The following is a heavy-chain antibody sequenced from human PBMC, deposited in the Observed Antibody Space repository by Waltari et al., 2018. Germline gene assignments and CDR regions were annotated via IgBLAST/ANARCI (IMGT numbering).Heavy chain of an antibody. V-gene: IGHV1-69*01. CDR3: ARGLHVDTAMVPLGY. D-gene: IGHD5-18*01. J-gene: IGHJ4*02. Sequence: QVQLVQSGAEVTKPGSSVKVSCKASGGTFSSYATPWLRQAPGQGLEWMGGIIPIFGTANYAQKFQGRVTITADESTSTAYMELSSLRSEDTAVYYCARGLHVDTAMVPLGYWGQGTLVTVSS. CDR1: GGTFSSYA. CDR2: IIPIFGTA.